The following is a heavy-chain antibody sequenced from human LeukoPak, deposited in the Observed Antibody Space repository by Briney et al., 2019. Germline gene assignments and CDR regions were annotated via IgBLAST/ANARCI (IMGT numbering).Heavy chain of an antibody. J-gene: IGHJ4*02. D-gene: IGHD7-27*01. CDR1: GYTFTGYY. CDR3: AREAGDPPLGFCVY. CDR2: INPNSGGT. Sequence: ASVKVSCKASGYTFTGYYMHWVRQAPGQGLEWMGWINPNSGGTNYAQKFQGRVTMTRDTSISTVYMELSRLRSDDTAVYYCAREAGDPPLGFCVYWGQGTLVTVSS. V-gene: IGHV1-2*02.